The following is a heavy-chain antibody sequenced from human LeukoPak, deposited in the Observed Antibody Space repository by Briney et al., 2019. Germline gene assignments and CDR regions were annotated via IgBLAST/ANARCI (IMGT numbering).Heavy chain of an antibody. J-gene: IGHJ3*02. D-gene: IGHD3-22*01. CDR1: GYTFTGYY. V-gene: IGHV1-18*04. CDR3: ARDEPYDSSGYYSAFDI. CDR2: ISTYNGNT. Sequence: ASVKVSCKASGYTFTGYYMHWVRQAPGQGLEWMGWISTYNGNTNYAQKLQGRVTMTTDTSTSTAYMELRSLRSDDTAVYYCARDEPYDSSGYYSAFDIWGQGTMVTVSS.